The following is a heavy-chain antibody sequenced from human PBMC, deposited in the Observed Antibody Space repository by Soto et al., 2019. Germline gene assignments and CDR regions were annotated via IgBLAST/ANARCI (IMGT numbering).Heavy chain of an antibody. CDR2: ISNDGADI. D-gene: IGHD6-19*01. CDR1: GFTFGSHS. CDR3: LKCSRGGCRWNYYDY. V-gene: IGHV3-23*01. Sequence: PGGSLRLSCAASGFTFGSHSMTWVRQAPGKGLEWVSAISNDGADIFDADSVKGRFTISRDNSKNTLFLQMNSLRAEDTAVYYCLKCSRGGCRWNYYDYWGQGTLVTVSS. J-gene: IGHJ4*02.